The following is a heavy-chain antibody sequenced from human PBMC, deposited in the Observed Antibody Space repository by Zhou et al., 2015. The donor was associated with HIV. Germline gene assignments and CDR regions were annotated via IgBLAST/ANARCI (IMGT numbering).Heavy chain of an antibody. Sequence: EVHLVESGGGLVQPGKSLRLSCAVSGFNFNDFAMHWVRQGPGKGLEWVSGINWNSVTKGYADSVRGRFTISRDNAKSLLYLQMTNLRPGDTAVYYCRERYREAKVKFFFVGAPRGAHGTLVIVSS. D-gene: IGHD3-16*01. J-gene: IGHJ4*01. CDR3: RERYREAKVKFFFVGAPR. V-gene: IGHV3-9*01. CDR1: GFNFNDFA. CDR2: INWNSVTK.